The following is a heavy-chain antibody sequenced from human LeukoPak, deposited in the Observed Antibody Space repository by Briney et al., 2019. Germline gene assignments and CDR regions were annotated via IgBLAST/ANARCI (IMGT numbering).Heavy chain of an antibody. CDR1: GYSFTSYW. Sequence: GESLKISCKGSGYSFTSYWIAWVRHMPGKGLDWMGIIYLGDSDTRYSPSFQGQVTISADKSISTAYLQWSSLEASDTAMYYCARLSSSWYGDIWGQGTMVTVSS. J-gene: IGHJ3*02. V-gene: IGHV5-51*01. D-gene: IGHD6-13*01. CDR2: IYLGDSDT. CDR3: ARLSSSWYGDI.